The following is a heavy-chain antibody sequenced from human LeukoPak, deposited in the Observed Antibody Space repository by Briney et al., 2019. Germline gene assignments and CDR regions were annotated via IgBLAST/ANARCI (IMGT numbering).Heavy chain of an antibody. J-gene: IGHJ4*02. Sequence: GRSLRLSCAASGFTFSNYGMHWVRQAPGKGREWVAVIWYDGGNKYYADSVKGRFTISRDNSKNTLYLQMNSLRAEDTAVYYCAKASEYYGSGSYPIGGFYWGEGTMVTVSS. CDR2: IWYDGGNK. CDR1: GFTFSNYG. CDR3: AKASEYYGSGSYPIGGFY. V-gene: IGHV3-33*06. D-gene: IGHD3-10*01.